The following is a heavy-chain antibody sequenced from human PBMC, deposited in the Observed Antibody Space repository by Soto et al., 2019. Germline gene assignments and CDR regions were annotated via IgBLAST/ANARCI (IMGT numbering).Heavy chain of an antibody. Sequence: GGSLRLSCAASGFIFSNYWMHWVRQAPGKGLVWVSRINTDGSTTTYADSVKGRFTTSRDNAKSTLYLQMNSLRAEDTAVYFCSRDTFGPRHQWGTGTLVT. D-gene: IGHD3-10*01. CDR3: SRDTFGPRHQ. CDR2: INTDGSTT. CDR1: GFIFSNYW. V-gene: IGHV3-74*01. J-gene: IGHJ4*02.